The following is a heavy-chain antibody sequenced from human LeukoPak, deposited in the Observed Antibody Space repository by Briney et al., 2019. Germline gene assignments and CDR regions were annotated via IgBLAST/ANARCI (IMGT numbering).Heavy chain of an antibody. CDR2: INNDGSNT. Sequence: SCKASGYTFTSYGISWVRQAPGKGLVWVSRINNDGSNTIYADSVKGRFTISRDNAKNSLYLQMNSLRAEDTAVYYCARAKVGDYWGQGTLVTVSP. V-gene: IGHV3-74*01. J-gene: IGHJ4*02. CDR1: GYTFTSYG. CDR3: ARAKVGDY.